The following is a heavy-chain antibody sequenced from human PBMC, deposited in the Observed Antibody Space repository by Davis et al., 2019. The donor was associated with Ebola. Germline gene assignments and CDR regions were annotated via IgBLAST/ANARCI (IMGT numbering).Heavy chain of an antibody. CDR2: IYYSGST. D-gene: IGHD3-3*01. CDR3: AGQYYDFSFDP. J-gene: IGHJ5*02. Sequence: SETLSLTCTVSGGSISSSSYYWGWIRQPPGKGREWIGSIYYSGSTYYNPPLNSRVTISVHTSKNQFSLKLSSVTAADTAVYYCAGQYYDFSFDPWGQGTLVTVSS. V-gene: IGHV4-39*01. CDR1: GGSISSSSYY.